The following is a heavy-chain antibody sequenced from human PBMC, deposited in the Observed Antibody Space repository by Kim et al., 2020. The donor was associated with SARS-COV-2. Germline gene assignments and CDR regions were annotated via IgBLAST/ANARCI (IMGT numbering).Heavy chain of an antibody. Sequence: GGSLRLSCAASGFTFSSYWMSWVSQAPGKGLEWVANKKQDGSEKYYVDSVKGRFTISRDNAKNSLYLQMNSLRAEDTAVYYCARDSWEGYYYGMDVWGQGTTVTVSS. CDR1: GFTFSSYW. V-gene: IGHV3-7*03. D-gene: IGHD1-26*01. CDR2: KKQDGSEK. CDR3: ARDSWEGYYYGMDV. J-gene: IGHJ6*02.